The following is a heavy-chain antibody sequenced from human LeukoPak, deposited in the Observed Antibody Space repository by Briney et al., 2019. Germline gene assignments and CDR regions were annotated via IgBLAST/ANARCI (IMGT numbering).Heavy chain of an antibody. D-gene: IGHD1-26*01. V-gene: IGHV7-4-1*02. J-gene: IGHJ5*02. CDR1: GYTFTSYA. CDR2: INTNTGNP. Sequence: VASVKVSCNASGYTFTSYAMNWVRQAPGQGLEWMGWINTNTGNPTYAQGFTGRFVFSLDTSVSTAYLQISSLKAEDTAVYYCARDQATSSYSNWFDPWGQGTLVTVSS. CDR3: ARDQATSSYSNWFDP.